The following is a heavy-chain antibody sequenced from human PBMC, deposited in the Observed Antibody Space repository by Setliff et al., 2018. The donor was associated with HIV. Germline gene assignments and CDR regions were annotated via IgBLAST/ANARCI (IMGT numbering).Heavy chain of an antibody. V-gene: IGHV4-31*03. CDR2: IYYSGST. D-gene: IGHD3-10*01. J-gene: IGHJ4*02. Sequence: SETLSLTCSVSRGSISSGGYYWSWIRQHPGKGLEWIGYIYYSGSTYYNPSLESRVSISIGTSKNQFFLKLTSVTAADTAVYYCAASRGIWFGDLPLNYWGQGTLVTVSS. CDR3: AASRGIWFGDLPLNY. CDR1: RGSISSGGYY.